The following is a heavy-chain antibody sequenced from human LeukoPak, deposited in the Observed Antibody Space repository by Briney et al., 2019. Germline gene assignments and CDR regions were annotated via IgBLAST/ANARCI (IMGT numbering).Heavy chain of an antibody. CDR2: INHSGST. CDR3: ARGQSMEATNWFDP. D-gene: IGHD2-8*01. J-gene: IGHJ5*02. CDR1: GGSFSGYY. V-gene: IGHV4-34*01. Sequence: SETLSLTCAVYGGSFSGYYWSWIRQPPGKGLEWIGEINHSGSTNYNPSLKSRVTISVDTSKNQFSLKLSSVTAADTAVYYCARGQSMEATNWFDPWGQGTLVTVSS.